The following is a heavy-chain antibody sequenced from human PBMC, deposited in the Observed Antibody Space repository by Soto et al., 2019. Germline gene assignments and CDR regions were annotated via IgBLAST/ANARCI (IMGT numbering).Heavy chain of an antibody. V-gene: IGHV3-43*01. J-gene: IGHJ4*02. CDR1: GFTFDDYT. CDR3: AKDKGAVAGAFDY. D-gene: IGHD6-19*01. CDR2: ISWDGGST. Sequence: EVQLVESGGVVVQPGGSLRLSCAASGFTFDDYTMHWVRQAPGKGLEWVSLISWDGGSTYYADSVNGRFTISRDNSKSSLYLQMNSLRTEDTALYYCAKDKGAVAGAFDYWGQGTLVTVSS.